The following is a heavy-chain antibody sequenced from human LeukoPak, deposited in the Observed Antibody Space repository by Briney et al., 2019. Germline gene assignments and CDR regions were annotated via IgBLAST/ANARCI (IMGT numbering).Heavy chain of an antibody. Sequence: ASVKVSCKASGYTFTSYDINWVRQATGQGLEWMGWMNPNSGNTGYAQKFQGRVTMTRNTSISTAYMELSSLRSEDTAVYYCARLGYYGSGSELTRVYYYGMGVWGQGTTVTVSS. V-gene: IGHV1-8*01. CDR2: MNPNSGNT. J-gene: IGHJ6*02. CDR3: ARLGYYGSGSELTRVYYYGMGV. D-gene: IGHD3-10*01. CDR1: GYTFTSYD.